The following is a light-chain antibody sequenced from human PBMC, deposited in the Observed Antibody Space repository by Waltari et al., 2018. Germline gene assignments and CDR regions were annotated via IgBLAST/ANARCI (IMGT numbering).Light chain of an antibody. J-gene: IGLJ2*01. CDR3: AAWDDSLSGRVI. Sequence: QSVLTQPPSASGTPGQRVTISCSGSSSNIGRHDVYWYQQPPGTAPKPLIYSNDQRSSGVPDRFSGSKSGTSASLAISGLRSEDEADYYCAAWDDSLSGRVIFGGGTKLTVL. CDR2: SND. V-gene: IGLV1-47*02. CDR1: SSNIGRHD.